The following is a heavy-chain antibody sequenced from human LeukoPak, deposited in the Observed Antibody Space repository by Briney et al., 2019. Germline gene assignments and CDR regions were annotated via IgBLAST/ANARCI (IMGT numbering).Heavy chain of an antibody. D-gene: IGHD6-19*01. CDR2: ISSSGSTI. Sequence: GGSLRLSCAASGFTFSSYEMNWVRQAPGKGLEWVSYISSSGSTIYYADSVKGRFTISRDNAKNSLYLQMNSLRAEDTALYYCAKDSAAVAAYYFDYWGQGTLVTVSS. CDR1: GFTFSSYE. CDR3: AKDSAAVAAYYFDY. J-gene: IGHJ4*02. V-gene: IGHV3-48*03.